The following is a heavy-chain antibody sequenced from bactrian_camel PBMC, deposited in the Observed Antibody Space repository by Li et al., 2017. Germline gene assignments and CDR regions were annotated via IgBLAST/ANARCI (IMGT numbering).Heavy chain of an antibody. CDR3: AAEKGPFACLRLLSGDNESNY. J-gene: IGHJ4*01. CDR2: IDYDGAT. D-gene: IGHD4*01. CDR1: GFTISNHC. Sequence: HVQLVESGGAPVQAGGSLRLSCAASGFTISNHCMAWFRQAPGKEREGVAAIDYDGATSVATSVKGRFTISRDNAKNTLYLQMNSLKPEDTAMYYRAAEKGPFACLRLLSGDNESNYWGQGTQVTVS. V-gene: IGHV3S26*01.